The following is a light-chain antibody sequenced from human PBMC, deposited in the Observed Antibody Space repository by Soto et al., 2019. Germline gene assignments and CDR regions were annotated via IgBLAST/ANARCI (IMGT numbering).Light chain of an antibody. Sequence: QSALTQPASVSGSPGQSITISCTGTSSDVGGYNYVSWYQQHPGKAPKLMIYEVSNRPSGVSNRFSASKSGNSASLTISGLQGEDEADYYCSSYTSGSTLVFGGGTKVTVL. CDR1: SSDVGGYNY. CDR3: SSYTSGSTLV. V-gene: IGLV2-14*01. CDR2: EVS. J-gene: IGLJ3*02.